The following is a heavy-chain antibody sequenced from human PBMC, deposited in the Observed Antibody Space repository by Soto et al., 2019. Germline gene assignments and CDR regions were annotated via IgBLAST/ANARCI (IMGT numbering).Heavy chain of an antibody. J-gene: IGHJ4*02. V-gene: IGHV3-30*18. CDR1: GFTFSSYG. D-gene: IGHD6-19*01. CDR3: AKVSKRGWYFDY. CDR2: ISYDGSNK. Sequence: GGSLRLSCAASGFTFSSYGMHWVRQAPGKGLEWVAVISYDGSNKYYADSVKGRFTISRDNSKNTLYLQMNSLRAEDTAVYYCAKVSKRGWYFDYWGQGTLVTVSS.